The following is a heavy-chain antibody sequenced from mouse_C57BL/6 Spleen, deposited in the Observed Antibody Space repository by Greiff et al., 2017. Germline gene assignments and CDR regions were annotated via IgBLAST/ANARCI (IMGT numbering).Heavy chain of an antibody. Sequence: EVKVVESGGDLVQPGGSLKLSCAASGFTFSSYGMSWVRQTPDKRLEWVATISSGGSYTYYPDSVKGRFTISRDNAKNTLYLQMSSLKSEDTAMYYCATSIYYDYDGFAYWGQGTLVTVSA. CDR1: GFTFSSYG. D-gene: IGHD2-4*01. J-gene: IGHJ3*01. CDR3: ATSIYYDYDGFAY. V-gene: IGHV5-6*01. CDR2: ISSGGSYT.